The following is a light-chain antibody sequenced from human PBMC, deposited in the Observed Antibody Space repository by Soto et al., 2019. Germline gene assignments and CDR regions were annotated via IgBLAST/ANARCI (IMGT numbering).Light chain of an antibody. Sequence: DIVMTPSPDSLAVSLGERATINCKSSQRVFYSSNNNNYLAWYQQQPGQPPKLLIYWASTRESGVHDLFSGSGSATDFTLTISSLQAEDVTVYYCQQYYSTPYTFGQGTKLEIK. J-gene: IGKJ2*01. V-gene: IGKV4-1*01. CDR2: WAS. CDR1: QRVFYSSNNNNY. CDR3: QQYYSTPYT.